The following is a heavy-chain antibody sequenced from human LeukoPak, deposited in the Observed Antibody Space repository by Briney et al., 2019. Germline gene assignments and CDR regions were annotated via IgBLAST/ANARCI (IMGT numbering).Heavy chain of an antibody. J-gene: IGHJ3*02. D-gene: IGHD3-10*01. Sequence: PGRSLRLSCAASGFTFSSYGMHWVRQAPGKGLEWVAVISYDGSNKYYADSVKGRFTISRDNSKNTLYLQMNSLRAEDTAVYYCARAVVTMVRGPYDAFDIWGQGTMVTVSS. V-gene: IGHV3-30*03. CDR3: ARAVVTMVRGPYDAFDI. CDR2: ISYDGSNK. CDR1: GFTFSSYG.